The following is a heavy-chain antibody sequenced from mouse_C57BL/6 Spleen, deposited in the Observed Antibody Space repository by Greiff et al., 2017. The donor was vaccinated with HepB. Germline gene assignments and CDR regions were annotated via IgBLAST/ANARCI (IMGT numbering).Heavy chain of an antibody. CDR1: GFSFNTYA. CDR3: VIHYYDYDWFAY. CDR2: IRSKSNNYAT. J-gene: IGHJ3*01. V-gene: IGHV10-1*01. D-gene: IGHD2-4*01. Sequence: EVQLVESGGGLVQPKGSLKLSCAASGFSFNTYAMNWVRQAPGKGLEWVARIRSKSNNYATYYADSVKDRFTISRDDSESMLYLQMNNLKTEDTAIYYCVIHYYDYDWFAYWGQGTLVTVSA.